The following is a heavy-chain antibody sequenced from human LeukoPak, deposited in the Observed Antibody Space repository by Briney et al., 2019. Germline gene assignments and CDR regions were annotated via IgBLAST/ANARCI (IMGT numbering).Heavy chain of an antibody. J-gene: IGHJ4*02. CDR3: ARDRCSSISCFALDY. V-gene: IGHV3-7*01. D-gene: IGHD2-2*01. CDR2: IKKDGSEK. Sequence: GGSLRLSCAASGFTFSSYWMSWVRQAPGKGLEWVANIKKDGSEKHYVDSVKGRFTIFRDNAKNSLYLQMNSLRAEDTAVYYCARDRCSSISCFALDYWGQGTLVTVSS. CDR1: GFTFSSYW.